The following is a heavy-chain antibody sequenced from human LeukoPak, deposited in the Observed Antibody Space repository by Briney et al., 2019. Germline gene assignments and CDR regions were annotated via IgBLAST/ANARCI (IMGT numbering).Heavy chain of an antibody. J-gene: IGHJ4*02. CDR2: INPNSGGT. CDR3: AFTSPYYDFWSGLYY. Sequence: ASVKVSCKASGYTFTGYYMHWVRQAPGQGLEWMGWINPNSGGTNYAQKFQGRVTMTRDTSISTAYMELSRLRSDDTAVYYCAFTSPYYDFWSGLYYWGQGTLVTVSS. D-gene: IGHD3-3*01. CDR1: GYTFTGYY. V-gene: IGHV1-2*02.